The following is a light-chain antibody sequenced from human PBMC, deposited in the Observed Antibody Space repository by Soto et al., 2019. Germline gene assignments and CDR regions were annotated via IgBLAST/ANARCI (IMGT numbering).Light chain of an antibody. V-gene: IGLV1-44*01. CDR3: AGWDGSLKGFV. CDR2: ENN. J-gene: IGLJ1*01. Sequence: QSVLTQPPSASGAPGQRVTISCSGSASNIGRDPVNWYQQVPGTAPKLLIYENNHRPSGVPDRFSGSKSGTSASLVISGLQSEDEAEYFCAGWDGSLKGFVFRTGTKLTVL. CDR1: ASNIGRDP.